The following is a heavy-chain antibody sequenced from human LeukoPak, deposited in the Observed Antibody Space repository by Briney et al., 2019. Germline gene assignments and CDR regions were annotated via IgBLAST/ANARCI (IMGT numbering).Heavy chain of an antibody. Sequence: PGGSLRLSCAASGFTVSSNYMSWVRQAPGKGLEWVSVIYSGGSTYYADSVKGRFTISRDNSKNTLYLQMNSLRAEDTAVYYCAAYCSGGSCHGVFDYWGQGTLVTVSS. J-gene: IGHJ4*02. V-gene: IGHV3-53*01. CDR2: IYSGGST. D-gene: IGHD2-15*01. CDR1: GFTVSSNY. CDR3: AAYCSGGSCHGVFDY.